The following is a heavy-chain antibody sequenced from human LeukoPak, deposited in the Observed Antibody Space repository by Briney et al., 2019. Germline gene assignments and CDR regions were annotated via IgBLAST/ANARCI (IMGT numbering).Heavy chain of an antibody. J-gene: IGHJ6*03. D-gene: IGHD2-2*01. CDR3: ARGVVVPAARRFYFYYYMDV. CDR2: IKQDGSER. Sequence: GGSLRLSCAASGFTFSSYWMTWVRQAPGKGLEWVANIKQDGSERYYVDSVKGRFTISRDNAKNSLYLQMNSLRAEDTAVYYCARGVVVPAARRFYFYYYMDVWGKGTTVTVSS. V-gene: IGHV3-7*01. CDR1: GFTFSSYW.